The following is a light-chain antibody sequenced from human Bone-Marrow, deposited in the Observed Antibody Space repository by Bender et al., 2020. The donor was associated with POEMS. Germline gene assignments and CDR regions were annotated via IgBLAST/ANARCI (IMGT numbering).Light chain of an antibody. CDR2: INN. CDR3: AALEDSLNGWV. Sequence: QSVLTQPPSASGTPGQRVTISCSGSSSNIGTNPVNWYQQLPGTAPKFLIYINNQRPSGVPDRFSGSKSGTSASLAISGPQSTDAEYYYCAALEDSLNGWVIGRGTKLTV. V-gene: IGLV1-44*01. J-gene: IGLJ3*02. CDR1: SSNIGTNP.